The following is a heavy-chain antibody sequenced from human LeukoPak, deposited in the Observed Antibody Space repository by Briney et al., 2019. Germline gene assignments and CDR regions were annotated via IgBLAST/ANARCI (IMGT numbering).Heavy chain of an antibody. V-gene: IGHV6-1*01. CDR2: TYYRSKWYN. J-gene: IGHJ5*02. Sequence: SQTLSLTCAISGDSVSSDSAAWNWIRRSPSRGLEWLGRTYYRSKWYNEYAVSVKSRITINPDTSRNQFSLLLNSVTPEDTAVYYCARDDGYSFGRYSWFDPWGQGTLVTVSS. D-gene: IGHD6-19*01. CDR1: GDSVSSDSAA. CDR3: ARDDGYSFGRYSWFDP.